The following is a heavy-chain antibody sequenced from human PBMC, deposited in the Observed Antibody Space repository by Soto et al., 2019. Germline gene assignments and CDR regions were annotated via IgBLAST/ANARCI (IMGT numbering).Heavy chain of an antibody. Sequence: GASVKVSCKASGYTFTSYGISWVRQAPGQGLEWMGGIIPIFGTANYAQKFQGRVTITADKSTSTAYMELSSLRSEDTAVYYCASKVGATHYYYYYGMDVWGQGTTVTVSS. J-gene: IGHJ6*02. CDR3: ASKVGATHYYYYYGMDV. V-gene: IGHV1-69*06. CDR2: IIPIFGTA. D-gene: IGHD1-26*01. CDR1: GYTFTSYG.